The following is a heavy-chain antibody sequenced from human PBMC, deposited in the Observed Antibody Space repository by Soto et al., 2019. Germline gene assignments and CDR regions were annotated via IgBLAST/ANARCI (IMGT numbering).Heavy chain of an antibody. CDR3: ARADCGGQCACDY. Sequence: GGSLRLSCAASGFTFGTYAMHWVRQAPGKGLEWVAGIWYDGRIENYADSVKGRFSISRDNSKSTVSLHMNSLRVEDTAIYYCARADCGGQCACDYWGQGTLVTVSS. J-gene: IGHJ4*02. D-gene: IGHD2-21*01. CDR1: GFTFGTYA. V-gene: IGHV3-33*01. CDR2: IWYDGRIE.